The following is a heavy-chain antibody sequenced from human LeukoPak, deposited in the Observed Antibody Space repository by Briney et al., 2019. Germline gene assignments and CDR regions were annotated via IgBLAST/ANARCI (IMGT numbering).Heavy chain of an antibody. CDR2: INRDGTSI. D-gene: IGHD3-10*01. CDR1: GFIFNAHW. CDR3: VRDVRGVGQDYYYTDV. J-gene: IGHJ6*03. Sequence: GGSLRLSCAASGFIFNAHWMHWIRQAPGKGLVWVSRINRDGTSITYADSARGRFTVSRDNAKSTLYLQMNSLTADDTALYYCVRDVRGVGQDYYYTDVWGKGTTVTVS. V-gene: IGHV3-74*01.